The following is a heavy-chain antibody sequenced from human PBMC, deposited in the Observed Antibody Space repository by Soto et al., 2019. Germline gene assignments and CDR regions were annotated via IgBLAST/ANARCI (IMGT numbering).Heavy chain of an antibody. CDR3: ARVREGEYYYYGMDV. J-gene: IGHJ6*02. CDR2: ISYDGSNK. D-gene: IGHD3-10*01. CDR1: GFTFSSYA. V-gene: IGHV3-30-3*01. Sequence: QVQLVESGGGVVQPGRSLRLSCAASGFTFSSYAMHWVRQAPGKGLEWVAVISYDGSNKYYADSVKGRFTISRDNSXXTLYLQMNSLRAEDTAVYYCARVREGEYYYYGMDVWGQGTTVTVSS.